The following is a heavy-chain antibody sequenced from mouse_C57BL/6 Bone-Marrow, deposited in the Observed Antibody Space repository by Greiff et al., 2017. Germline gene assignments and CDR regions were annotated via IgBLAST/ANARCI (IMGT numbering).Heavy chain of an antibody. D-gene: IGHD1-1*01. V-gene: IGHV5-6*01. CDR2: ISSGGSYT. CDR1: GFTFSRYG. CDR3: ARLPYDYGSSYGWFAN. Sequence: EVKLQESGADLVNPGASLQLSCTASGFTFSRYGMSLVRQTPDKRLAWVSTISSGGSYTYYPDSVTGRFTISRDNANNTLYLQMSSLKSEATAMYNWARLPYDYGSSYGWFANGGKGTLVTVSA. J-gene: IGHJ3*01.